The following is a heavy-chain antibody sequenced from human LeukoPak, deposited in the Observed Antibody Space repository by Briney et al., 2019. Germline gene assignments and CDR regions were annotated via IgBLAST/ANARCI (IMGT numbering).Heavy chain of an antibody. V-gene: IGHV7-4-1*02. D-gene: IGHD5-18*01. CDR3: AREEVDKALIL. CDR2: INTNTGNP. J-gene: IGHJ4*02. Sequence: ASVKVSCKASGYTFNTYGMNWVRQAPGQGLEWMGWINTNTGNPTYAQGFTGRFVFSLDTSVSTAYLQISSLKAEDTAVYYCAREEVDKALILWGQGTLVTVSS. CDR1: GYTFNTYG.